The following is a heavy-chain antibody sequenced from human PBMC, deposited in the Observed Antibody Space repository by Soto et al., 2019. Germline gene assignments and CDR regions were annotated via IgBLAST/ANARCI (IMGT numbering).Heavy chain of an antibody. CDR2: INHSGST. Sequence: SETLSLTCTVSGDSISSGDYYWSWIRQPPGKGLEWIGEINHSGSTNYNPSLKSRVTISVDTSKNQFSLKLSSVTAADTAVYYCAIWDLGYCSSTSCYDPRVDVWGQGTTVTVSS. D-gene: IGHD2-2*01. CDR3: AIWDLGYCSSTSCYDPRVDV. CDR1: GDSISSGDYY. V-gene: IGHV4-34*01. J-gene: IGHJ6*02.